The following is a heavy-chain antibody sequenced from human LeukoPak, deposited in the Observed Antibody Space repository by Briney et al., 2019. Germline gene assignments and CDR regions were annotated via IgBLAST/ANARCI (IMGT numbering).Heavy chain of an antibody. D-gene: IGHD5-24*01. CDR3: AKSLRDGYNRGGYYFDY. J-gene: IGHJ4*02. CDR1: GFTFSSYA. Sequence: GGSLRLSCAASGFTFSSYAMSWVLQAPGKGLEWVSAISGSGGSTYYADSVKGRFTISRDNSKNTLYLQMNSLRAEDTAVYYCAKSLRDGYNRGGYYFDYWGQGTLVTVSS. V-gene: IGHV3-23*01. CDR2: ISGSGGST.